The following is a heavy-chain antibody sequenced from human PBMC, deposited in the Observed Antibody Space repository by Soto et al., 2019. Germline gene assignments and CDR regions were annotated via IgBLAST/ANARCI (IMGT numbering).Heavy chain of an antibody. CDR2: INHSGST. D-gene: IGHD6-19*01. CDR3: ARGAGAVAGTYFDY. J-gene: IGHJ4*02. CDR1: GGSFSCYY. V-gene: IGHV4-34*01. Sequence: SETLSLTCAVYGGSFSCYYWSWIRQPPGKGLEWIGEINHSGSTNYNPSLKSRVTISVDTSKNQFSLKLSSVTAADTAVYYCARGAGAVAGTYFDYWGQGTLVTVSS.